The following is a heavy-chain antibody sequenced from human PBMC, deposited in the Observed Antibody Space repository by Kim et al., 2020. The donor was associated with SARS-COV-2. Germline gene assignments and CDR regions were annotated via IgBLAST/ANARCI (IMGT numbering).Heavy chain of an antibody. CDR2: INAGNGNT. J-gene: IGHJ6*02. CDR3: ATAGITMVRVVTVGYGMDV. V-gene: IGHV1-3*01. CDR1: GYTFTSYA. Sequence: ASVKVSCKASGYTFTSYAMHWVRQAPGQRLEWMGWINAGNGNTKYSQKFQGRVTITRDTSASTAYMELSSLRSEDTAVYYCATAGITMVRVVTVGYGMDVWGQGTTVTVSS. D-gene: IGHD3-10*01.